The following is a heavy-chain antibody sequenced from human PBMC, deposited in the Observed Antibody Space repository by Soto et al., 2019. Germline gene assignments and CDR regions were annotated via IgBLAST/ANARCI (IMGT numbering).Heavy chain of an antibody. Sequence: ASVKVSCKASGYTFTGYYMHWVRQAPGQGLEWMGWINPNSGGTNYAQKFQGWVTMTRDTSISTAYMDLRSLRSDDTAVYYCARHNSQWPNWFDPWGQGTPVTVSS. CDR3: ARHNSQWPNWFDP. CDR2: INPNSGGT. V-gene: IGHV1-2*04. J-gene: IGHJ5*02. D-gene: IGHD1-1*01. CDR1: GYTFTGYY.